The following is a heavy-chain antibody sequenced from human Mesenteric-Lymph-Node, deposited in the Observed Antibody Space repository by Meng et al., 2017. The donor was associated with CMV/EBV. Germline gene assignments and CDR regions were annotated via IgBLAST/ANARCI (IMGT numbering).Heavy chain of an antibody. CDR1: GYTFTGYY. Sequence: ASVKVSCKASGYTFTGYYMHWVRQAPGQGLEWMGWINPNSGGTNYAQKFQGRVTMTRDTSISTAYMGLSRLRSDDTAVYYWARGKRYCGFWSGYSHFDYWGQGTLVTVSS. CDR2: INPNSGGT. J-gene: IGHJ4*02. CDR3: ARGKRYCGFWSGYSHFDY. V-gene: IGHV1-2*02. D-gene: IGHD3-3*01.